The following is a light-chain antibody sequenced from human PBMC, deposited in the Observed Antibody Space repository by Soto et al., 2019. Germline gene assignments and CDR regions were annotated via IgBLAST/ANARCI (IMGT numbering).Light chain of an antibody. Sequence: DIQMTQSPSTLSASVGDRVTITCRASQSISSWLAWYQQKPGKAPRLLIYKASTLESGVPSRFSGSGSGTDFTLTISSLQPDDFATYYCQQANSFPPDFGQGTRLEIK. CDR1: QSISSW. CDR3: QQANSFPPD. J-gene: IGKJ5*01. V-gene: IGKV1-5*03. CDR2: KAS.